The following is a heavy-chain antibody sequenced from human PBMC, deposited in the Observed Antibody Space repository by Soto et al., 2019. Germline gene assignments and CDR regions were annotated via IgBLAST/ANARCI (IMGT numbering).Heavy chain of an antibody. Sequence: EVKLVESGGGLVQPGGSLRLSCAASGFTFSNYWMYWVRQAPGQGLVWVSRINSDGSVSRYADSVKGRLTISSDNVKNTLYLQMNSLRVEDTAVYYCARGDCVGGSCYSLAGSCHYYMDVWGKGTTGTVFS. CDR2: INSDGSVS. CDR3: ARGDCVGGSCYSLAGSCHYYMDV. J-gene: IGHJ6*03. CDR1: GFTFSNYW. D-gene: IGHD2-15*01. V-gene: IGHV3-74*01.